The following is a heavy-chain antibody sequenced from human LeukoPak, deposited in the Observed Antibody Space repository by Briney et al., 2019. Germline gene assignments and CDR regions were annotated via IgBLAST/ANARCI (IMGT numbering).Heavy chain of an antibody. D-gene: IGHD3-10*01. CDR3: ARSGGGSGSYYNDWFDP. J-gene: IGHJ5*02. Sequence: SVKVSCKASGGTFSSYAISWVRQAPGQGLEWMGRIIPILGIANYAQKFQGRVTMTRNTSISTAYMELSSLRSEDTAVYYCARSGGGSGSYYNDWFDPWGQGTLVTVSS. V-gene: IGHV1-69*04. CDR2: IIPILGIA. CDR1: GGTFSSYA.